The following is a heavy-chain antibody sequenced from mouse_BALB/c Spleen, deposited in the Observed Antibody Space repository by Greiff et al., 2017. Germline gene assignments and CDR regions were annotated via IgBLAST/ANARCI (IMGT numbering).Heavy chain of an antibody. CDR1: GYTFTSYW. J-gene: IGHJ4*01. Sequence: QVHVKQSGAELAKPGASVKMSCKASGYTFTSYWMHWVKQRPGQGLEWIGYINPSTGYTEYNQKFKDKATLTADKSSSTAYMQLSSLTSEDSAVYYCARSYGNPYYYAMDYWGQGTSVTVSS. V-gene: IGHV1-7*01. CDR2: INPSTGYT. D-gene: IGHD2-10*02. CDR3: ARSYGNPYYYAMDY.